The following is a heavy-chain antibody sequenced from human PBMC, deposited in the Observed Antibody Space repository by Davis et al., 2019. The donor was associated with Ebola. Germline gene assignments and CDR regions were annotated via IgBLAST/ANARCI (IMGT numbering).Heavy chain of an antibody. J-gene: IGHJ4*02. CDR3: AIMEGIAVAGTGFDY. CDR2: MNPHSGNT. D-gene: IGHD6-19*01. CDR1: GYTFTSYD. Sequence: ASVKVSCKASGYTFTSYDINWVRQATGQGLEWMGWMNPHSGNTGYAQKFQGRVTMTRNTSISPAYMELSSLRSEDTAVYYCAIMEGIAVAGTGFDYWGQGTLVTVSS. V-gene: IGHV1-8*01.